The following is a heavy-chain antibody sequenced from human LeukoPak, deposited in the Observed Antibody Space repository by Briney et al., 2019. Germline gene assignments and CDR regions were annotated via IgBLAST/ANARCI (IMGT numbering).Heavy chain of an antibody. J-gene: IGHJ4*02. CDR2: ISGSGFST. V-gene: IGHV3-23*01. D-gene: IGHD5-18*01. CDR1: GFPFNIYA. Sequence: GGSLRLSCAASGFPFNIYALNWVRQAPGKGLEWVAAISGSGFSTRDADSVKGRFTISRDNSKNTLYLQMSSLRAEDTAVYYCAKDHMSSPVTYGYSFDSWGQGTLVTVSS. CDR3: AKDHMSSPVTYGYSFDS.